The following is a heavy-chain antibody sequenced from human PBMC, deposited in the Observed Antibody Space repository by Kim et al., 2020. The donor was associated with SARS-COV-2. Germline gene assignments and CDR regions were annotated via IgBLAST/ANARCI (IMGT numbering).Heavy chain of an antibody. D-gene: IGHD3-22*01. Sequence: SETLSLTCTVSGGSISSGGYYWSWIRQHPGKGLEWIGYIYYSGSTYYNPSLKSRVTISVDTSKNQFSLKLSSVTAADTAVYYCARGDYYDSSGYFSRSVYYYYGMDVWGQGTTVTVSS. CDR1: GGSISSGGYY. V-gene: IGHV4-31*03. CDR2: IYYSGST. J-gene: IGHJ6*02. CDR3: ARGDYYDSSGYFSRSVYYYYGMDV.